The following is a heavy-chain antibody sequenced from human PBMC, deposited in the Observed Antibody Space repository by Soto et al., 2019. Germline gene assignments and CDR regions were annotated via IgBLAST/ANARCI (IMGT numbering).Heavy chain of an antibody. CDR1: GFTFSSYG. Sequence: GGSLRLSCAASGFTFSSYGMHWVRQAPGKGLEWVAVISYDGGNKYYADSVKSRFTISRDNSKNTLYLQMSCLRAEDTAVYYCAKDRGCYDSSRYFDYWGQGTLVTVSS. D-gene: IGHD3-22*01. CDR3: AKDRGCYDSSRYFDY. CDR2: ISYDGGNK. J-gene: IGHJ4*02. V-gene: IGHV3-30*18.